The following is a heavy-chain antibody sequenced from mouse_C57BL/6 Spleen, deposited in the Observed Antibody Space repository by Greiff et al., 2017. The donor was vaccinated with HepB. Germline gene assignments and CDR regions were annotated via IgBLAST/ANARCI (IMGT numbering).Heavy chain of an antibody. J-gene: IGHJ2*01. CDR3: ARPLYYGSSFDD. D-gene: IGHD1-1*01. CDR1: GYTFTDYY. V-gene: IGHV1-26*01. CDR2: INPNNGGT. Sequence: EVQLQQSGPELVKPGASVKISCKASGYTFTDYYMNWVKQSHGKSLEWIGDINPNNGGTSYNQKFKGKATLTVDKSSSTAYMELRSLTSEDSAVYYCARPLYYGSSFDDWGQGTTLTVAS.